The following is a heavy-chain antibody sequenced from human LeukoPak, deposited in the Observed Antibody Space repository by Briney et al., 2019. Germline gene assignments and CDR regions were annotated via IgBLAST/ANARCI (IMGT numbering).Heavy chain of an antibody. CDR1: GFIFSDST. Sequence: GGSLRLSCAASGFIFSDSTVHWVRQASGKGLEWVGRISSKANTYATTYTASLKGRFIISRDDSKNTAYLQLNSLKTEDTAVYYCTIYDDISAHDCWGRGTLVTVSS. J-gene: IGHJ4*02. CDR2: ISSKANTYAT. V-gene: IGHV3-73*01. CDR3: TIYDDISAHDC. D-gene: IGHD3-22*01.